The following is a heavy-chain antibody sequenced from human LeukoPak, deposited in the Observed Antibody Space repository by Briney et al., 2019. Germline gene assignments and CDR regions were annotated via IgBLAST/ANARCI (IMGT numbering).Heavy chain of an antibody. V-gene: IGHV3-7*03. J-gene: IGHJ4*02. CDR3: ASAARQRWLQIDY. Sequence: GGSLRLSCAAAGFTFNRYWMNWVRQAPGKGVEWVANIKQDGSQKYYVDSVKGRFTISRDNAKNSLYLQMDSLRAEDTAVYYCASAARQRWLQIDYWGQGTLVTVSS. CDR1: GFTFNRYW. D-gene: IGHD5-24*01. CDR2: IKQDGSQK.